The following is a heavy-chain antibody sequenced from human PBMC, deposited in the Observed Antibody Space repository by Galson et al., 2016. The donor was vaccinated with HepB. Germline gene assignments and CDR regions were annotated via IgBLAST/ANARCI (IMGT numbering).Heavy chain of an antibody. CDR3: ARGFAVPGRIDY. V-gene: IGHV3-23*01. J-gene: IGHJ4*02. CDR2: ISGGGTNT. CDR1: GFTFSSYA. D-gene: IGHD2-2*01. Sequence: SLRLSCAASGFTFSSYAMSWVRQAPGKGLEWVSAISGGGTNTYYADSVKGRFAISRDNSKNTVYLHMNSLRAEDTAVYYCARGFAVPGRIDYWGQGTLVTVSS.